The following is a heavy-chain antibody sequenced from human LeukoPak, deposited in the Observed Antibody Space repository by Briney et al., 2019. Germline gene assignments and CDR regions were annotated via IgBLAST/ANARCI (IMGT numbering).Heavy chain of an antibody. CDR3: ARDLGDSSGYYYVFDF. D-gene: IGHD3-22*01. CDR1: GFTFSSYS. CDR2: ISSLSVYI. V-gene: IGHV3-21*01. Sequence: GGSLRLSCAASGFTFSSYSMNWVRQAPGKGLEWVSSISSLSVYIDYADSVKGRSTISRDNAKRSLYLQMNSLRAEDTAVYYCARDLGDSSGYYYVFDFWGQGTLATVSS. J-gene: IGHJ4*02.